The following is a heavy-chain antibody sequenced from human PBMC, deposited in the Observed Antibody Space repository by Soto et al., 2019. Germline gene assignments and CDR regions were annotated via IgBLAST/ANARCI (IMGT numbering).Heavy chain of an antibody. D-gene: IGHD3-10*01. CDR2: IYTSGST. V-gene: IGHV4-4*07. CDR3: ARGRITMVRGVNSLTHSGMDV. J-gene: IGHJ6*02. Sequence: QVQLQESGPGLVKPSETLSLTCTVSGGSISSYYWSWIRQPAGKGLEWIVRIYTSGSTTYNPSLKSRVTMSVDTSKNQFSLKLSSVTAADTDVYYCARGRITMVRGVNSLTHSGMDVWGQGTTGTFSS. CDR1: GGSISSYY.